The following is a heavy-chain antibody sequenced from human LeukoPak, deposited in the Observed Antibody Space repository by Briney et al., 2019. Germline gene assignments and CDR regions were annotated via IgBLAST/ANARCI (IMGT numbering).Heavy chain of an antibody. CDR2: IKSKTDSGTT. V-gene: IGHV3-15*01. D-gene: IGHD3-3*01. Sequence: GGSLRLSCAASGFTFSNAWMSWVRQAPGKGLEWVGRIKSKTDSGTTDYAAPVKGRFTISRDDSKNTLYLQMNSLKTEDTAVYYCTTDLYYDFWSGYSRFDYWGLGTLVTVSS. CDR1: GFTFSNAW. J-gene: IGHJ4*02. CDR3: TTDLYYDFWSGYSRFDY.